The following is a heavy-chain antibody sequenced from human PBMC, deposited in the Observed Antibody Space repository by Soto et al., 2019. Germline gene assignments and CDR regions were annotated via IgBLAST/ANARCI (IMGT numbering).Heavy chain of an antibody. D-gene: IGHD1-26*01. Sequence: GSLRLSCAASGFTFSDYYMSWIRQAPGKGLEWVSYISSSGDYTNYADSVKGRFTISRDNAKKSLYLQMNSLRAEDTAVFYCARDRPIVGAYDYWGQGTLVTVS. J-gene: IGHJ4*02. CDR2: ISSSGDYT. CDR3: ARDRPIVGAYDY. V-gene: IGHV3-11*05. CDR1: GFTFSDYY.